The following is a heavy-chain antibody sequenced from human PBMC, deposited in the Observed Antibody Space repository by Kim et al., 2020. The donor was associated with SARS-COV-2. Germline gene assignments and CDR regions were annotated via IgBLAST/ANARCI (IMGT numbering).Heavy chain of an antibody. CDR2: IRDKGDTYAT. V-gene: IGHV3-73*01. CDR3: ARHSAAGDYNGMDV. CDR1: GFTFSGSA. J-gene: IGHJ6*02. D-gene: IGHD3-10*01. Sequence: GGSLRLSCAASGFTFSGSALHWVRQASGEGLEWIGRIRDKGDTYATAYAASVKCRFTISRDDSENTAYLQMNSLKAEDTAFYYCARHSAAGDYNGMDVWGQGTTVTVSS.